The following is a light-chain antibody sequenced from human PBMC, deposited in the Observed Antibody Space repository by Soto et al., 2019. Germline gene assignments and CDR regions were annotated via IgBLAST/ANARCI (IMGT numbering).Light chain of an antibody. V-gene: IGKV3-11*01. J-gene: IGKJ5*01. CDR2: GAS. Sequence: EIVLTQSPAPLSLSPGERVTLSCRASQSIGIYLAWYRQKPGQAPRLLIYGASNRATGIPARFSGSWSGTDFTLTISSLEPEDVAVYYCQQRNNWRDTFGQGTRLEIK. CDR3: QQRNNWRDT. CDR1: QSIGIY.